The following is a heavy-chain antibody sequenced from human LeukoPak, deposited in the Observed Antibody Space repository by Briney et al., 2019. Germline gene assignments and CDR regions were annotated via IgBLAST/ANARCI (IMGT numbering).Heavy chain of an antibody. CDR3: VKERRPFDGFDI. V-gene: IGHV3-33*06. D-gene: IGHD6-6*01. J-gene: IGHJ3*02. Sequence: PGGSLRLSCAASGFTFSRYSMHWVRQAPGKGLEWVAVIWSDGKNRFYADSVKGRFTFSRDNSKNTLSLQMNSLRAEDTAVYYCVKERRPFDGFDIWGQGTMVTVFS. CDR2: IWSDGKNR. CDR1: GFTFSRYS.